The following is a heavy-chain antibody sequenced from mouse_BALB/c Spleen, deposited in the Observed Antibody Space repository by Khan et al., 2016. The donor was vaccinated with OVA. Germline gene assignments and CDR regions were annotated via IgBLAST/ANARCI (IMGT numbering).Heavy chain of an antibody. CDR1: GFTFSSYG. CDR3: ATSDYDGYYFDY. V-gene: IGHV5-17*02. CDR2: ISGDSSTL. D-gene: IGHD2-4*01. J-gene: IGHJ2*01. Sequence: EVELVESGGGLVQPGGSRKLSCAASGFTFSSYGMHWVRQAPGKGLVWVAYISGDSSTLYYTDTVKGRFTISRDNPKNTLSLQMTILMSEYTAMYYGATSDYDGYYFDYGGPGTTLTVSA.